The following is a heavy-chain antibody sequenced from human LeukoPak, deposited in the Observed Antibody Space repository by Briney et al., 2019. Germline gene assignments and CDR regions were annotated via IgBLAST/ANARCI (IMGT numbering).Heavy chain of an antibody. Sequence: GASVKVPCKASGYSFTGYYMHWVRQAPGQRLEWMGWINPKSGGTNYEQKFQSRVTMTRDTSISTAYMELSSLRSDDTAVYYCAKVGEDTTGWYNYYFDYWGQGTLVTVSS. CDR1: GYSFTGYY. CDR3: AKVGEDTTGWYNYYFDY. CDR2: INPKSGGT. D-gene: IGHD6-19*01. J-gene: IGHJ4*02. V-gene: IGHV1-2*02.